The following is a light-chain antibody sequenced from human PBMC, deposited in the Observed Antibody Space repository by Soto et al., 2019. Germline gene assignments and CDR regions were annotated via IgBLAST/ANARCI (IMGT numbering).Light chain of an antibody. CDR2: WAS. V-gene: IGKV4-1*01. Sequence: DIVMTQSPDSLAVSLGERATINCKSSQSILYSSNNKNYLDWYRQKPGQPPNLLIYWASTRESGVPDRFSGSWSWTDFSLTIGSLQAEDVAVYYCQQYYTPPHTFGQGTKLEIK. J-gene: IGKJ2*01. CDR3: QQYYTPPHT. CDR1: QSILYSSNNKNY.